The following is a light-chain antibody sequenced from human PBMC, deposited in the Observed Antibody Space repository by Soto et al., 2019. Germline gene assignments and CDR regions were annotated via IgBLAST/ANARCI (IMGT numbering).Light chain of an antibody. Sequence: DIQLTQSPSLLCASVGDRVTITCRASQGIRSSLAWYQQRPGRAPKLLIYAASILHSGVPSRFSGSGSGTEFTLTISSLQPEDFATYYCQQLNLFPPFTFGQGTNLEIK. CDR3: QQLNLFPPFT. CDR2: AAS. CDR1: QGIRSS. J-gene: IGKJ2*01. V-gene: IGKV1-9*01.